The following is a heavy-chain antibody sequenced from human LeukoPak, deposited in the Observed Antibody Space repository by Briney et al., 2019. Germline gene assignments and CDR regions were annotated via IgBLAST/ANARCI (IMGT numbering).Heavy chain of an antibody. CDR2: IYYSGST. CDR3: ARETMDYCSSTSCYAVGLFDY. CDR1: GGSVSSGSYY. Sequence: SETLSLTCTVSGGSVSSGSYYWSWIRQPPGKGLEWIGYIYYSGSTNYSPSLKSRVTISVDTSKNQFSLKLSSVTAADTAVYYCARETMDYCSSTSCYAVGLFDYWVQGTLVTVSS. V-gene: IGHV4-61*01. D-gene: IGHD2-2*01. J-gene: IGHJ4*02.